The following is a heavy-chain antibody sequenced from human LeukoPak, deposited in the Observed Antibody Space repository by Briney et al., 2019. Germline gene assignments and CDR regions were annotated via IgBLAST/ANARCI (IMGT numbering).Heavy chain of an antibody. D-gene: IGHD6-13*01. V-gene: IGHV4-59*01. CDR2: IYYSGST. CDR3: ASLDRGSSWVYFDY. CDR1: GGSISSYY. J-gene: IGHJ4*02. Sequence: SETLSLTCTVSGGSISSYYWSWIRQPPGKGLEWIGYIYYSGSTNYNPSLKSRVTISGDTSKNQFSLKLSSVTAADTAVYYCASLDRGSSWVYFDYWGQGTLVTVSS.